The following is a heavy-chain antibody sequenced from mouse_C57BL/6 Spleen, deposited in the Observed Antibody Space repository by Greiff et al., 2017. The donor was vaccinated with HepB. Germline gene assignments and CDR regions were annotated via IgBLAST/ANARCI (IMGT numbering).Heavy chain of an antibody. J-gene: IGHJ1*03. CDR2: IDPSDSYT. CDR1: GYTFTSYW. D-gene: IGHD1-1*01. CDR3: ASLLLRGYFDV. V-gene: IGHV1-59*01. Sequence: QVQLQQPGAELVRPGTSVKLSCKASGYTFTSYWMHWVKQRPGQGLEWIGVIDPSDSYTNYNQKFKGKATLTVDTSSSTAYMQLSSLTSEDSAVYYCASLLLRGYFDVWGTGTTVTVSS.